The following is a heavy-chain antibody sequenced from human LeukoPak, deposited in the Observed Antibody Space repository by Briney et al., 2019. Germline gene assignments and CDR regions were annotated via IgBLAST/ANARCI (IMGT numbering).Heavy chain of an antibody. J-gene: IGHJ5*02. CDR3: ARGPCSSTSCYTGFDP. D-gene: IGHD2-2*02. Sequence: SETLSLTCTVSGGSISSYYWSWIRQPPGKGLEWIGYIYYSGSTNYSPSLKSRVTISVDTSKNQFSLKLSSVTAADTAVYYCARGPCSSTSCYTGFDPWGQGTLVTVSS. V-gene: IGHV4-59*01. CDR1: GGSISSYY. CDR2: IYYSGST.